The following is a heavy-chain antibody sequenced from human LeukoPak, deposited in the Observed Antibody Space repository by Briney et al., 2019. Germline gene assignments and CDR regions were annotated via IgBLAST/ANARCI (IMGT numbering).Heavy chain of an antibody. D-gene: IGHD2-2*01. J-gene: IGHJ4*02. Sequence: GGSLRLSCAASGFTFRSYSMNWVRQAPGKGLEWVSFISSSSTYIYYADSVKGRFTIPRDNAKNSLYLQMISLRAEDTAVYYCARGERGYCSSTSCYHPDFDYWGQGTLVTVSS. V-gene: IGHV3-21*04. CDR1: GFTFRSYS. CDR3: ARGERGYCSSTSCYHPDFDY. CDR2: ISSSSTYI.